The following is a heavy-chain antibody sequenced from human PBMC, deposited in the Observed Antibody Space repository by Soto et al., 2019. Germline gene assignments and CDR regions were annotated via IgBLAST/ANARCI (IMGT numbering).Heavy chain of an antibody. CDR2: ISGSGSST. D-gene: IGHD3-9*01. Sequence: LRLSCAASRFTFSSYAMTWVRQAPGKGLEWVSAISGSGSSTYYADSVKGRFTISRDNSKDTLYLQMNSLRAEDTAVYYCAKVRYYNILTVRPYYFDYWGQGTLVTVSS. CDR3: AKVRYYNILTVRPYYFDY. J-gene: IGHJ4*02. V-gene: IGHV3-23*01. CDR1: RFTFSSYA.